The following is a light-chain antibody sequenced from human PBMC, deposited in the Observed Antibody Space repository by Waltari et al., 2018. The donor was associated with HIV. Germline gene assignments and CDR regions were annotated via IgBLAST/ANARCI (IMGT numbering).Light chain of an antibody. CDR2: CNY. Sequence: QSVLKQPPSVSAAQRQRVTISCTGSSPNIGAGYDIPWYQQLPGTAPKLLIYCNYNRPSGVPDLFSGSKSGTSASLAITGLQAEDEADYYCQSYDSSLSGWVFGGGTKLTVL. CDR3: QSYDSSLSGWV. CDR1: SPNIGAGYD. V-gene: IGLV1-40*01. J-gene: IGLJ3*02.